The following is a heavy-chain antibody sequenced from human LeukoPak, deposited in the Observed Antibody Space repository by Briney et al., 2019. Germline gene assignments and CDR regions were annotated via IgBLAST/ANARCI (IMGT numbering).Heavy chain of an antibody. CDR1: GGTFSSYA. D-gene: IGHD2-21*02. CDR3: ARAYCGGDCLDYFDY. Sequence: SVKVSCKASGGTFSSYAISWVRQAPGQGLEWMGGIIPIFGTANYAQKFQGRVTITADESTSTAYMELSSLRSEDTAVYYCARAYCGGDCLDYFDYWGQGILVTVSS. J-gene: IGHJ4*02. V-gene: IGHV1-69*13. CDR2: IIPIFGTA.